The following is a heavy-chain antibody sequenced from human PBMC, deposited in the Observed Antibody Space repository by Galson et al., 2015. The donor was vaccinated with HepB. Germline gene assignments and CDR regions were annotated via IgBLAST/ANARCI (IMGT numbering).Heavy chain of an antibody. CDR2: ISSSSSYI. Sequence: SLRLSCAASGFTFSSYSMNWVRQAPGKGLEWVSSISSSSSYIYYADSVKGRFTISRDNAKNSLYLQMNSLRAEDTAVYYCARVAGTMITFGGVIVTGADYWGQGTLVTVSS. CDR1: GFTFSSYS. D-gene: IGHD3-16*02. CDR3: ARVAGTMITFGGVIVTGADY. V-gene: IGHV3-21*01. J-gene: IGHJ4*02.